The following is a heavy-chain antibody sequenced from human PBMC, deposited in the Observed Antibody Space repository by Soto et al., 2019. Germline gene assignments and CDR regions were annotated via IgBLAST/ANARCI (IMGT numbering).Heavy chain of an antibody. CDR3: ATGRPVTYYYGSGSSIYCGMDV. CDR1: GYTLTELS. V-gene: IGHV1-24*01. J-gene: IGHJ6*02. Sequence: ASVKVSCKVSGYTLTELSMHWVRQAPGKGLEWMGGFDPEDGETIYAQKFQGRVTMTEDTSTDTAYMELSSLRSEDTAVCYCATGRPVTYYYGSGSSIYCGMDVWGQGTTVTVSS. D-gene: IGHD3-10*01. CDR2: FDPEDGET.